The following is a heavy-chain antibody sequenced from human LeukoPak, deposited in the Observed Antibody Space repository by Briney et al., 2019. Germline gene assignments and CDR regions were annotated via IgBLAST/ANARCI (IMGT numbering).Heavy chain of an antibody. D-gene: IGHD2-2*01. Sequence: ASVKVSCKASGGTFSSYAISWVRQAPGQGLEWMGWISAYNGNTNYAQKLQGRVTMTTDTSTSTAYMELRSLRSDDTAVYYCARDATPAASTYWYFDLWGRGTLVTVSS. CDR2: ISAYNGNT. CDR1: GGTFSSYA. J-gene: IGHJ2*01. CDR3: ARDATPAASTYWYFDL. V-gene: IGHV1-18*01.